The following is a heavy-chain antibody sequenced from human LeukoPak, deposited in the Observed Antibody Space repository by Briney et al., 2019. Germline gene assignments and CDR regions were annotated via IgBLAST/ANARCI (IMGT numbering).Heavy chain of an antibody. CDR2: MNPNSGNT. J-gene: IGHJ5*02. V-gene: IGHV1-8*01. Sequence: ASVKVSCKASGYTFTSYDINWVRQATGQGLEWMGWMNPNSGNTGYAQKFQGRVTMTRNTSISTAYMELSSLRSEDTAVYYCARGRRGGGRSFNWFDPWGQGTLVTVSS. D-gene: IGHD2-15*01. CDR1: GYTFTSYD. CDR3: ARGRRGGGRSFNWFDP.